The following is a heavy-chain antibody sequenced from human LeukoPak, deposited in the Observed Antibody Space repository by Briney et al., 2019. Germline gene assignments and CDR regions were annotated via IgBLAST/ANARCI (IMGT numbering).Heavy chain of an antibody. CDR1: GGTFSSYA. CDR2: IIPIFGTA. Sequence: SVKVSCKASGGTFSSYAISWVRQAPGQGLEWMGGIIPIFGTANYAQKFQGRVTMTRDMSTSTVYMELSSLRSEDTAVYYCAIPSGVLAPNYWGRGTLVTVSS. J-gene: IGHJ4*02. D-gene: IGHD3-10*01. V-gene: IGHV1-69*05. CDR3: AIPSGVLAPNY.